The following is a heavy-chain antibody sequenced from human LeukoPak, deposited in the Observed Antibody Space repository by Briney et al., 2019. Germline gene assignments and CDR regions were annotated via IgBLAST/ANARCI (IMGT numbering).Heavy chain of an antibody. CDR3: ARDRVLRDYMDV. V-gene: IGHV4-39*07. D-gene: IGHD3-10*01. Sequence: PSETLSLTCTVSGVSISSSNSYWGWIRQPPGKGLEWIGSIYYSGNTYYNPSLKSRVTISVDTSKNQFSLKLSSVTAADTAVYFCARDRVLRDYMDVWGKGTTVTVSS. J-gene: IGHJ6*03. CDR1: GVSISSSNSY. CDR2: IYYSGNT.